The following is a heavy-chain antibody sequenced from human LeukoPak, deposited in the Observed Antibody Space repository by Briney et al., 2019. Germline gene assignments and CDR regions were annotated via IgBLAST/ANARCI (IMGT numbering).Heavy chain of an antibody. Sequence: GGSLRLSCEASGFTFSNYAMHWVRQSPGKGLEWVAVTSSDERAKFYADSMKGRFTISRDNSKNTLFLQMNSLTEEDTAVYFCAREAPSGSFADYWGQGTLVTVSS. CDR1: GFTFSNYA. J-gene: IGHJ4*02. V-gene: IGHV3-30*04. D-gene: IGHD1-26*01. CDR2: TSSDERAK. CDR3: AREAPSGSFADY.